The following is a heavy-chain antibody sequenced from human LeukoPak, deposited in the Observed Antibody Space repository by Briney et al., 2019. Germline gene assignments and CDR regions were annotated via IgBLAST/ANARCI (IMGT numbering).Heavy chain of an antibody. D-gene: IGHD2-15*01. CDR1: GYTFTGYY. V-gene: IGHV1-2*06. CDR2: INPNSGGT. CDR3: ARGRYCSGGSCGWFDP. J-gene: IGHJ5*02. Sequence: ASVKVSCKASGYTFTGYYMHWVRQAPGQGLEWMGQINPNSGGTNYAQKFQGRVTMTRDTSISTAYMELSRLRSDDTAVYYCARGRYCSGGSCGWFDPWGQGTLVTVSS.